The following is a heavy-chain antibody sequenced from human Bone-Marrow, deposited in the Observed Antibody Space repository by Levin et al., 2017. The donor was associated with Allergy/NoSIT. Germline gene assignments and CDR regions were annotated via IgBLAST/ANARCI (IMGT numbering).Heavy chain of an antibody. CDR1: GFTFSAFG. CDR3: TRDRGEWGQFYFDY. D-gene: IGHD1-26*01. CDR2: IWYDGGHK. J-gene: IGHJ4*02. Sequence: GESLKISCAASGFTFSAFGMHWVRQAPGRGLEWVAVIWYDGGHKFYADSVKGRFTISRDNSKNTHYLQMNSLRAEDTAVYYCTRDRGEWGQFYFDYWGQGILVTVSS. V-gene: IGHV3-33*01.